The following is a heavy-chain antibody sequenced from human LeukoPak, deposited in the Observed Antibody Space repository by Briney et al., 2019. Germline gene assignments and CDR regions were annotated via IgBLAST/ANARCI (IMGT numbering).Heavy chain of an antibody. J-gene: IGHJ5*02. CDR1: GGSISSYY. V-gene: IGHV4-59*01. CDR3: ARCRRGPNWFDP. CDR2: IHHSGST. D-gene: IGHD3-16*01. Sequence: SETLSLTCTVSGGSISSYYWSWIRQPPGKGLEWIGYIHHSGSTNYNPSLKSRVTISVDTSKNQFSLKLSSVTAADTAVYYCARCRRGPNWFDPWGQGTLVTVSS.